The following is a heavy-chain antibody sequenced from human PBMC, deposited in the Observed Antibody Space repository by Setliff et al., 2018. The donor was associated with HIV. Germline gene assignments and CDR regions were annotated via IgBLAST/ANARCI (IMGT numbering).Heavy chain of an antibody. Sequence: PSETLSLTCSVSGASISSHYWSWIRQPPGKGLEWIGYVYHGGSTNYNPSLKSRVTISVDTSKNQFSLKLNSVTAADTAVYYCARDRVEVVVEVEADLVSYYYYMDVWGKGTTVTVSS. D-gene: IGHD2-21*01. J-gene: IGHJ6*03. V-gene: IGHV4-59*11. CDR1: GASISSHY. CDR2: VYHGGST. CDR3: ARDRVEVVVEVEADLVSYYYYMDV.